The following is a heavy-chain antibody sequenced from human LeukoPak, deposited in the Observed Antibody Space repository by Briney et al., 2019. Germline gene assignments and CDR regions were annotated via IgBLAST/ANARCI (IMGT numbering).Heavy chain of an antibody. J-gene: IGHJ4*02. CDR3: ARHWGRDDSSNRVATDF. Sequence: GGSLKISLQGSGYSFTSYWLTRGRQVPGKGLEWMPRFYPRYSFTNYSPSFEGHVTLPVDKPNNTASMQWSSLKPSDTAMYYCARHWGRDDSSNRVATDFCGQGNLVIVSA. CDR2: FYPRYSFT. CDR1: GYSFTSYW. V-gene: IGHV5-10-1*01. D-gene: IGHD3-16*01.